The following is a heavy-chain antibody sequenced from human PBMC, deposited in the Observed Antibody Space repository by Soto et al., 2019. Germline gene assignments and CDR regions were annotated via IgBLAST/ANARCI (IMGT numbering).Heavy chain of an antibody. CDR1: GYTFTSYY. J-gene: IGHJ5*02. D-gene: IGHD3-16*01. CDR2: INPSGGST. CDR3: ARVLAPWLPGGWFDP. Sequence: QVQLVQSGAEVKKPGASVKVSCKASGYTFTSYYMHWVRQAPGQGLEWMGIINPSGGSTSYAQKFQGRDTMTRATSTSTVYMELSSRRSEDTAVYYCARVLAPWLPGGWFDPWGQGTLVTVSS. V-gene: IGHV1-46*01.